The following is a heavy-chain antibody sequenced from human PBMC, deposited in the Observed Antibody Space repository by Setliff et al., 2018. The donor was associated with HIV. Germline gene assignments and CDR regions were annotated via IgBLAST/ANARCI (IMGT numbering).Heavy chain of an antibody. CDR3: GRGTLYGVSDY. D-gene: IGHD3-3*01. Sequence: RASVKVSCKASGYSLSTYAISWVRQAPGQGLEWVGSLIPALGEPHYAQSVQGRAAITADDSTHTAYLELVNLRSDDTATFYCGRGTLYGVSDYWGPGTLVTVSS. CDR1: GYSLSTYA. J-gene: IGHJ4*02. CDR2: LIPALGEP. V-gene: IGHV1-69*11.